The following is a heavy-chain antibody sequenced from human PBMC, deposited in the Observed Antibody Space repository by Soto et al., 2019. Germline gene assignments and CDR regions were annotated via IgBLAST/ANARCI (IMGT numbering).Heavy chain of an antibody. CDR1: GYTFTTYG. J-gene: IGHJ5*02. CDR2: VSSFNSET. Sequence: GASVKVCCKASGYTFTTYGISWVRQAPGQGLEWMGWVSSFNSETRYAQKFQDRVTMSTDTSTSTAYMDLRSLRFDDTAVYYCARDWYCGGGKCIDCFDPWGQGTQVTVSS. D-gene: IGHD2-21*01. CDR3: ARDWYCGGGKCIDCFDP. V-gene: IGHV1-18*01.